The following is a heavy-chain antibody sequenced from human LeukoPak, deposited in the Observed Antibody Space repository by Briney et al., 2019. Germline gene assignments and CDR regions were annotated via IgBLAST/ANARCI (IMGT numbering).Heavy chain of an antibody. CDR2: ISSSSSYI. J-gene: IGHJ4*02. Sequence: GGSLRLSCAASGFTFSSYSMNWVRQAPGKGLEWVSSISSSSSYIYYADSVKGRFTISRDNAKNSLYLQMNSLRAEDTAVYYCARNIVVVPPLWYFDYWGQGTLVTVSS. CDR1: GFTFSSYS. V-gene: IGHV3-21*01. D-gene: IGHD2-2*01. CDR3: ARNIVVVPPLWYFDY.